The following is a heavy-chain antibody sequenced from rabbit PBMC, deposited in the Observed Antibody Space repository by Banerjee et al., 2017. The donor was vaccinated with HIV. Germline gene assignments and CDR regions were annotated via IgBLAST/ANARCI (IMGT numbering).Heavy chain of an antibody. V-gene: IGHV1S45*01. J-gene: IGHJ4*01. CDR2: IYTGGSGST. Sequence: QEQLEESGGDLVKPEGSLTLTCTASGFSFSNGYVMCWVRQAPGKGLEWIACIYTGGSGSTYYATWAKGRFTISKTSSTTVTLQMTSLTAADTATYFCARDLAGVIGWNFNLWGPGTLVTVS. CDR3: ARDLAGVIGWNFNL. CDR1: GFSFSNGYV. D-gene: IGHD4-1*01.